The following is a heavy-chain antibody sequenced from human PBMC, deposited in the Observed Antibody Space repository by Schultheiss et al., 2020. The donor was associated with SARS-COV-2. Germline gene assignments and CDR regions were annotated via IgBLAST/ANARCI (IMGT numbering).Heavy chain of an antibody. CDR3: ARIPPSDSSGWYVDY. CDR2: IYHSGST. CDR1: GYSISSGYY. J-gene: IGHJ4*02. V-gene: IGHV4-38-2*01. Sequence: GSLRLSCAVSGYSISSGYYWGWIRQPPGKGLEWIGSIYHSGSTYYNPSLKSRVTISVDTSKNQFSLKLSSVTAADTAVYYCARIPPSDSSGWYVDYWGQGTLVTVAS. D-gene: IGHD6-19*01.